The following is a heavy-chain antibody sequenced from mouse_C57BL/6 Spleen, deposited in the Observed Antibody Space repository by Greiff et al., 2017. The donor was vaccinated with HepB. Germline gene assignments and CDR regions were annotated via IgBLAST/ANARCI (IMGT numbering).Heavy chain of an antibody. V-gene: IGHV3-6*01. CDR2: ISYDGSN. J-gene: IGHJ2*01. CDR3: AREVRFSYYFDY. CDR1: GYSITSGYY. Sequence: EVQLQQSGPGLVKPSQSLSLTCSVTGYSITSGYYWNWIRQFPGNKLEWMGYISYDGSNNYNPSLKNRISITRDTSKNQFFLKLNSVTTEDTATYYCAREVRFSYYFDYWGQGTTLTVSS. D-gene: IGHD2-14*01.